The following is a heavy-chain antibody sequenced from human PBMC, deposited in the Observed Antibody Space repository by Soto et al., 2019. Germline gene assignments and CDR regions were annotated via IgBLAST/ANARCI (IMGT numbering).Heavy chain of an antibody. CDR2: IGGSGTGGRT. Sequence: EVHLLESGGDLVQPGGSLRLSCTASGLTFSTYAMSWVRQAPGKGLEWVSAIGGSGTGGRTYYADSVKGRFTIFSDNSENTVYLQMNRLRADDTAVYYCAKSPGGLDGYNPVYYGRDFWCQGNMVTVSS. CDR3: AKSPGGLDGYNPVYYGRDF. D-gene: IGHD5-12*01. CDR1: GLTFSTYA. V-gene: IGHV3-23*01. J-gene: IGHJ6*02.